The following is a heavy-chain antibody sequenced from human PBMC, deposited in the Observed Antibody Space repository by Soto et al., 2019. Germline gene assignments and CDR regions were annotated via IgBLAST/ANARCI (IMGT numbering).Heavy chain of an antibody. CDR3: VRDDDNLDNGLDH. D-gene: IGHD1-1*01. CDR1: GFTFSSYG. CDR2: IPHDGTYQ. Sequence: QVQLVESGGGVVQPGGSLRLSCTASGFTFSSYGMHWVRQAPGKGLQRVAVIPHDGTYQYYLDSVKGRFTISRDNSKDTLYRQMNSLRVEDTAVYYCVRDDDNLDNGLDHWGQGTLVTVSS. V-gene: IGHV3-30*19. J-gene: IGHJ4*02.